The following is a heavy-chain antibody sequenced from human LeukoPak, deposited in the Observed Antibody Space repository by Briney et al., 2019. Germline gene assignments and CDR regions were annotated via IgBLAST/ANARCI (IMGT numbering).Heavy chain of an antibody. J-gene: IGHJ4*02. CDR3: AKDWVGSSSSFDY. CDR2: ISGSGGST. D-gene: IGHD6-6*01. Sequence: GGSLRLSCAASGFNFSSYAMSWVRQAPGKGLEWVSAISGSGGSTYYADSVKGRFTISRDNSKNTLYLQMNSLRAEDTAVYYCAKDWVGSSSSFDYWGQGTLVTVSS. V-gene: IGHV3-23*01. CDR1: GFNFSSYA.